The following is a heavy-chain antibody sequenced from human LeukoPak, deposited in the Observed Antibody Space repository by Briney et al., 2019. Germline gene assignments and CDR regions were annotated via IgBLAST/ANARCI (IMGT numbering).Heavy chain of an antibody. CDR1: GFTFSSYE. CDR3: ASTYQGYSYGYTFDY. J-gene: IGHJ4*02. D-gene: IGHD5-18*01. V-gene: IGHV3-48*03. Sequence: GGSLRHSCAAPGFTFSSYEMNWVRQAPGKGLEWVSYISSSGSTIYYADSVKGRFTISRDNAKNSLYLQMNSLRAEDTAVYYCASTYQGYSYGYTFDYWGQGTLVTVSS. CDR2: ISSSGSTI.